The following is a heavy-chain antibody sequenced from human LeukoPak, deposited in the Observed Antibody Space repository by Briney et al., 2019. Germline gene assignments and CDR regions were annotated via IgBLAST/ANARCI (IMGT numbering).Heavy chain of an antibody. V-gene: IGHV3-9*01. CDR3: ARGNDAFDI. CDR2: ISWNSGSI. CDR1: GFTFDDYA. Sequence: GGSLRLSCAASGFTFDDYAMHWVRQAPGKGLEWVSGISWNSGSIGYADSVKGRFTISRDNAKNSLYLQMNSLRAEDTAVYYCARGNDAFDIWGQGTMVTVSS. J-gene: IGHJ3*02.